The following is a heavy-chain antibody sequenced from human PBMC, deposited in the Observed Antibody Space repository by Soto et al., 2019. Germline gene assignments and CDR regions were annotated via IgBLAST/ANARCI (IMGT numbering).Heavy chain of an antibody. CDR1: GFSLSTSGVG. CDR3: AHSEIGVAAAGTFNV. D-gene: IGHD6-13*01. Sequence: QITLKESGPTLVKPTQTLTLTCTFSGFSLSTSGVGGGWIRQPPGKALEWLAPIYWDDDKRYSPSLKSRLTITKDTSQNQVVLTMTNMDPVDTATYYCAHSEIGVAAAGTFNVWGQGTLVTVS. J-gene: IGHJ4*02. V-gene: IGHV2-5*02. CDR2: IYWDDDK.